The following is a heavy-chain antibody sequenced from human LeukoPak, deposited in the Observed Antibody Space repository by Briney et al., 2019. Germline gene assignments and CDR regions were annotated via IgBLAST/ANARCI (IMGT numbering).Heavy chain of an antibody. Sequence: SETLSLTCTVSGCSISSDGYNWSWMRQHPGKDLEWIGLIYYSGSTYYNPSLKSQVTISVDTSKNQFSLKLSSVTATATAVYYCAGMYNSSGYFDYWGQGTLVSLSS. CDR3: AGMYNSSGYFDY. V-gene: IGHV4-31*02. CDR1: GCSISSDGYN. J-gene: IGHJ4*02. CDR2: IYYSGST. D-gene: IGHD3-22*01.